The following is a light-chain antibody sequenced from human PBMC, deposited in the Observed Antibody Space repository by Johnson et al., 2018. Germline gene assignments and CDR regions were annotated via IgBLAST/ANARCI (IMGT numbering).Light chain of an antibody. CDR1: SSNIGNNY. J-gene: IGLJ1*01. Sequence: QSVLTQPPSVSAAPGQKVTISCSGSSSNIGNNYVSWYQQLPGTAPKLLIYENNKRPSGIPDRFSGSKSGTSATLGITGLQTGAEADYYCGTWDSSPSAGNGFGTGTKVTVL. V-gene: IGLV1-51*02. CDR2: ENN. CDR3: GTWDSSPSAGNG.